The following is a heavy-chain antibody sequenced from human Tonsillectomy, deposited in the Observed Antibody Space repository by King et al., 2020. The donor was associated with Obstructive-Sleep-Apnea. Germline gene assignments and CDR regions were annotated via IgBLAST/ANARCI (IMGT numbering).Heavy chain of an antibody. CDR2: ISLNGGSN. CDR3: AKTSGYGWGWIDY. Sequence: VQLVESGGVVVQPGGSLRLSCAASGFTFEDFAMHWVRQAPGKGLEWVCLISLNGGSNFYSVSVKGRFIISRDNSKNSLYLQMNSLRAEDTAFYYCAKTSGYGWGWIDYWGQGTLVTVSS. J-gene: IGHJ4*02. CDR1: GFTFEDFA. D-gene: IGHD3-3*01. V-gene: IGHV3-43D*03.